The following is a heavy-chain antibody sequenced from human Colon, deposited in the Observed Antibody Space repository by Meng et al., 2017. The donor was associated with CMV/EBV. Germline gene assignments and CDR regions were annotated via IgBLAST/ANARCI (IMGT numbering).Heavy chain of an antibody. CDR2: LDSGENII. V-gene: IGHV3-48*03. J-gene: IGHJ3*02. D-gene: IGHD3-10*01. CDR1: GFSFNNYE. Sequence: GESLKISCVASGFSFNNYEMHWVRQSPGKGLEWISYLDSGENIIYYADSVKGRFTTSSDNFKNSVYLQMNGLRVEDTAVYYCARVMMVGPNHQKPFDIWGQGTMVTVSS. CDR3: ARVMMVGPNHQKPFDI.